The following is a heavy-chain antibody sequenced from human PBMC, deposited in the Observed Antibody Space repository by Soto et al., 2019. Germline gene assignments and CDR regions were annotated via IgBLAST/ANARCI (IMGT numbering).Heavy chain of an antibody. V-gene: IGHV3-21*01. CDR3: ARDVAVAGTDFDY. CDR2: ISSSSSYI. J-gene: IGHJ4*02. Sequence: GGPLRLSCAASGFTFSSYSMTWVHQAPGKGRGWVSSISSSSSYIYYADSVKGRFTISRDKAKNSLCLQMNSLRAADTAGYYCARDVAVAGTDFDYWGQGALFAVS. D-gene: IGHD6-19*01. CDR1: GFTFSSYS.